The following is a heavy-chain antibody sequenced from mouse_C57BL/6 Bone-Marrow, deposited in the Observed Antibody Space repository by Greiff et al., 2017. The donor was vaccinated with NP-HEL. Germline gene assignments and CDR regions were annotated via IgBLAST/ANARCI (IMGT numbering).Heavy chain of an antibody. CDR2: ISSGGSYT. CDR1: GFTFSSYG. CDR3: ARHRLLFYYAMDY. Sequence: DVQLVESGGDLVKPGGSLKLSCAASGFTFSSYGMSWVRQTPDKRLEWVATISSGGSYTYYPDSVKGRFTISRDNAKNTLYLQMSSLKSEDTAMYYCARHRLLFYYAMDYWGQRTSVTVSS. D-gene: IGHD1-1*01. V-gene: IGHV5-6*01. J-gene: IGHJ4*01.